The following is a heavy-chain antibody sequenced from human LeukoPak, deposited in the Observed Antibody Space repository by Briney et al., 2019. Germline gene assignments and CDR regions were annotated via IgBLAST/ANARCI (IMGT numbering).Heavy chain of an antibody. CDR2: ISSSSYI. J-gene: IGHJ3*02. CDR1: GFTFSSYS. V-gene: IGHV3-21*01. Sequence: GGSLRLSCAASGFTFSSYSMNWVRQAPGKGLEWVSSISSSSYIYYADSVKGRFTISRDNAKNSLYLQMNSLRAEDTAAYYCARDAFDIWGQGTMVTVSS. CDR3: ARDAFDI.